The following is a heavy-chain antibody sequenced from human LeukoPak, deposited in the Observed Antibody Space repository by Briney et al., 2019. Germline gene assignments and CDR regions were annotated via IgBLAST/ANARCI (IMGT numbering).Heavy chain of an antibody. CDR3: ARHWGFSGSYFYYFDY. CDR2: IYYSGST. J-gene: IGHJ4*02. V-gene: IGHV4-39*01. CDR1: GGSISSSSYY. Sequence: PSETLSLTCTVSGGSISSSSYYWGWNRQPPGKGLVWIRSIYYSGSTYQNPSLKSRVTISADMSKNQFSLRLTSVTAADTAVYYCARHWGFSGSYFYYFDYWGQGTLVTVSS. D-gene: IGHD1-26*01.